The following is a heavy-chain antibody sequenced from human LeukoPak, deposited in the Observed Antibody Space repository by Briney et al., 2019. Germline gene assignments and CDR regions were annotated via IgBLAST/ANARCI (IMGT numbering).Heavy chain of an antibody. V-gene: IGHV1-69*13. CDR1: GGTFSSYA. D-gene: IGHD1-1*01. J-gene: IGHJ6*02. CDR2: IIPIFGTA. CDR3: AGDPESTVTTEDVNWNDGDHYYYYGMDV. Sequence: SVKVSCKASGGTFSSYAISWVRQAPGQGLEWMGGIIPIFGTANYAQKFQGRVTITADESTSTAYMELSSLRSEDTAVYYCAGDPESTVTTEDVNWNDGDHYYYYGMDVWGQGTTLTVSS.